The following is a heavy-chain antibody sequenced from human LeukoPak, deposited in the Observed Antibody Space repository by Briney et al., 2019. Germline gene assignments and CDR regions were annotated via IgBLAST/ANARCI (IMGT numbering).Heavy chain of an antibody. CDR2: ISSNGGST. V-gene: IGHV3-64*01. D-gene: IGHD3-3*01. CDR1: GFTFSSYA. J-gene: IGHJ4*02. CDR3: ARASDFWSGYFFDY. Sequence: GGSLRLSCAASGFTFSSYAMHWVRQAPGKGLEHVSAISSNGGSTYYANSVKGRFTISRDNSKNTLYLQMGSLRAEDMAVYYCARASDFWSGYFFDYWGQGTLVTVSS.